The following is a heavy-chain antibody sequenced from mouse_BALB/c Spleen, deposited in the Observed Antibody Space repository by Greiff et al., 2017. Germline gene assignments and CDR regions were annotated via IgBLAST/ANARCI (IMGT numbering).Heavy chain of an antibody. Sequence: VQLQQSGAELMKPGASVKISCKATGYTFSSYWIEWVKQRPGHGLEWIGEILPGSGSTNYNEKFKGKATFTADTSSNTAYMQLSSLTSEDSAVYYCARKYGNHAMDYWGQGTSVTVSA. V-gene: IGHV1-9*01. D-gene: IGHD2-10*02. CDR2: ILPGSGST. CDR1: GYTFSSYW. CDR3: ARKYGNHAMDY. J-gene: IGHJ4*01.